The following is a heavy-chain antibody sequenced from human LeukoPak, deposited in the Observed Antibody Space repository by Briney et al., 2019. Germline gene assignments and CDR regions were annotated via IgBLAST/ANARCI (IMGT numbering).Heavy chain of an antibody. CDR3: ARDHASRYYYDSSGYYPLDY. V-gene: IGHV7-4-1*02. Sequence: ASVKVSCKASGYTFTSYAMNWVRQAPGQGHEWMGWINTKTGNPTYAQGFTGRFVFSLDTSVSTAYLQISSLKAEDTAVYYCARDHASRYYYDSSGYYPLDYWGQGTLVTVSS. CDR1: GYTFTSYA. CDR2: INTKTGNP. J-gene: IGHJ4*02. D-gene: IGHD3-22*01.